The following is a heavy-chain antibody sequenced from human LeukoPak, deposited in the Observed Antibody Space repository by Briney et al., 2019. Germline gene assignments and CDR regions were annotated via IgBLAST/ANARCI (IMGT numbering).Heavy chain of an antibody. J-gene: IGHJ4*02. CDR1: GFTFSSYA. CDR3: AKDNNYDILTGYYFGY. D-gene: IGHD3-9*01. Sequence: PRGSLRLSCAASGFTFSSYAMSWVRQAPGKGLEWVSAISGSGGSTYYADSVKGRFTISRDNSKNTLYLQMNSLRAEDTAVYYCAKDNNYDILTGYYFGYWGQGTLVTVSS. CDR2: ISGSGGST. V-gene: IGHV3-23*01.